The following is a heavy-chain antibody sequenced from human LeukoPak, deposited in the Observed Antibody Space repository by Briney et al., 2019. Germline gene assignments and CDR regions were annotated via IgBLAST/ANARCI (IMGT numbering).Heavy chain of an antibody. CDR2: IYYSGST. CDR3: ARYRNCGSDCYDAFDI. D-gene: IGHD2-21*02. J-gene: IGHJ3*02. V-gene: IGHV4-38-2*01. Sequence: SETLSLTCAVYGGSFSGYYWSWIRQPPGKGLEWIGEITYSGKTNWGLEWIGSIYYSGSTYYNPSLKSRVTISIDTSKNQFSLKLNSVTAADTAVYYCARYRNCGSDCYDAFDIWGQGTMVTVSS. CDR1: GGSFSGYY.